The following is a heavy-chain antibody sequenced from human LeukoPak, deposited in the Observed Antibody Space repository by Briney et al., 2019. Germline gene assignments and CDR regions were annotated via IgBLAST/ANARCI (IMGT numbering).Heavy chain of an antibody. Sequence: SETLSLTCAVSGGSISSSNWWSWVRQPPGKGLEWIGEIYHSGSTNYNPSLKSRVTISVDKSKNQFSLKLSSVTAADTAVYYCARSNYYDSSGYYYDSFDYWGQGTLVTVSS. J-gene: IGHJ4*02. CDR1: GGSISSSNW. V-gene: IGHV4-4*02. CDR2: IYHSGST. CDR3: ARSNYYDSSGYYYDSFDY. D-gene: IGHD3-22*01.